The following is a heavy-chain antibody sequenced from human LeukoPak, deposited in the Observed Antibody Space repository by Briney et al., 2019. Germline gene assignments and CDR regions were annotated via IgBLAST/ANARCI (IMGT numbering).Heavy chain of an antibody. CDR3: ATHPSPIGPDSSGPNSLDY. Sequence: GASVKVSCKVSGYTLTELSMHWVRQAPGKGLEWMGGFDPEDGETIYAQKFQGRVTMTEYTSTDTAYMELSSLRSEDTAVYYCATHPSPIGPDSSGPNSLDYWGQGTLVTVSS. J-gene: IGHJ4*02. CDR1: GYTLTELS. D-gene: IGHD6-19*01. V-gene: IGHV1-24*01. CDR2: FDPEDGET.